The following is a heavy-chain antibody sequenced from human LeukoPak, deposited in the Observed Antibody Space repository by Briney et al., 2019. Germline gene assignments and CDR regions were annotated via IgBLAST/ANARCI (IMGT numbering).Heavy chain of an antibody. Sequence: ASETLSLTCTVSGGSISSYYWSWIRQPPGKGLEWIGYIYYSGSTNYNPSLKSRVTISVDTSKNQFSLKLSSVTAADTAVYYCARVTRIYDSSGYYINWFDPWGQGTLVTVSS. V-gene: IGHV4-59*12. D-gene: IGHD3-22*01. CDR2: IYYSGST. CDR3: ARVTRIYDSSGYYINWFDP. J-gene: IGHJ5*02. CDR1: GGSISSYY.